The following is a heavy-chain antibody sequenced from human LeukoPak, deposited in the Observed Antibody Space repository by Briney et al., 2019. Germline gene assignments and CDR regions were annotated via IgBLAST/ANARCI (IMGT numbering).Heavy chain of an antibody. CDR3: ARHSWGSSTSWHYRPPNWFDP. Sequence: KSSETLSLTCTVSGGSISSDFWIWVRQPPGKGLEWIGYIYGSGSTNYNPSLKSRVSISVDTSKNQFSLKLSSVTAADTAVYYCARHSWGSSTSWHYRPPNWFDPWGQGTLVTVSS. CDR2: IYGSGST. CDR1: GGSISSDF. V-gene: IGHV4-59*08. J-gene: IGHJ5*02. D-gene: IGHD2-2*01.